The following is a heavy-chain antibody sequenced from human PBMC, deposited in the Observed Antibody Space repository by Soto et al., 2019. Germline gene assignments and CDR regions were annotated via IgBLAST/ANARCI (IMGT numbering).Heavy chain of an antibody. CDR1: GFSFSDNF. CDR2: VSHSGSYT. CDR3: ARVGTIAGSTRYLDL. V-gene: IGHV3-11*06. J-gene: IGHJ2*01. D-gene: IGHD2-2*01. Sequence: NPGGSLRLSCAASGFSFSDNFMSWIRQAPGKGLQWVSYVSHSGSYTDYADSVKGRFTISRDNAKNSLFLQMNSLRAEDTAVYYCARVGTIAGSTRYLDLWGRGTLVTVSS.